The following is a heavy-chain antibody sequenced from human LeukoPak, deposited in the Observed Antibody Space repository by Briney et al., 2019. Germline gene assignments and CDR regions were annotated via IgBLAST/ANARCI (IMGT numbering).Heavy chain of an antibody. Sequence: GGSLRLSCAASGFTFSSYGMNWVRQAPGKGLEWVSYISSSSTDTHYADSVKGRFTISRDNAKNSLYLQMDSLRAEDTAVYYCARAQYASGPDYWGQGTLVTVSS. V-gene: IGHV3-21*05. CDR2: ISSSSTDT. J-gene: IGHJ4*02. CDR1: GFTFSSYG. CDR3: ARAQYASGPDY. D-gene: IGHD6-19*01.